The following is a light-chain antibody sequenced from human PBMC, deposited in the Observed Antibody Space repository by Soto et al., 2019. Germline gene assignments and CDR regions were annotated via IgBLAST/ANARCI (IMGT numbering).Light chain of an antibody. J-gene: IGKJ5*01. Sequence: IQLTHSPPSLSASIGDRVTITCQATQDISIFLNWYQQKPGKAPELLIYDATILETGVPSRFSGSGSGTDFTFTISGLQPEDLATYYCQQFHDLPITFGQGTRLEIK. CDR1: QDISIF. CDR2: DAT. CDR3: QQFHDLPIT. V-gene: IGKV1-33*01.